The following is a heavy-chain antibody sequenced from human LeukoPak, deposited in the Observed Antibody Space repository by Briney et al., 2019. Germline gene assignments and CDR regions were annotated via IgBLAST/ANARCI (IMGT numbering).Heavy chain of an antibody. Sequence: GGSLRLSCAASGFSFSTYWMSWVRQTPEKGLEFVANVDQGGSVRNYMDSLKGRCTISRDNAKKSLYLEINSLRADDTAVYYCARDPESSSFDLWGRGALVTVSS. D-gene: IGHD6-13*01. V-gene: IGHV3-7*01. CDR1: GFSFSTYW. CDR2: VDQGGSVR. J-gene: IGHJ4*02. CDR3: ARDPESSSFDL.